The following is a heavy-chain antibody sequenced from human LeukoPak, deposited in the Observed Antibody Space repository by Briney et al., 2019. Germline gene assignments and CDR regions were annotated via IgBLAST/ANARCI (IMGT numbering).Heavy chain of an antibody. CDR2: INHSGST. J-gene: IGHJ6*03. D-gene: IGHD2-2*01. Sequence: SETLSLTCAVYGGSFSGYYWSWIRQPPGKGLEWIGEINHSGSTNYNPSLKSRVTISVDTSKNQFSLKLSSVTAADTAVYYCAGNVVPAAFYYYYMDVWGKGTTVTVSS. CDR3: AGNVVPAAFYYYYMDV. CDR1: GGSFSGYY. V-gene: IGHV4-34*01.